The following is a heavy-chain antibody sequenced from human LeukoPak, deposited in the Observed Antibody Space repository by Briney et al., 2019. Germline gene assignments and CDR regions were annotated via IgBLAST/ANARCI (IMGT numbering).Heavy chain of an antibody. D-gene: IGHD1-26*01. CDR1: GFFFDDYG. CDR3: ARVAYMGATNKGAFDI. J-gene: IGHJ3*02. V-gene: IGHV3-20*04. CDR2: INSNGGNT. Sequence: GGSLRLSCAASGFFFDDYGMSWVRQAPGKGLEWVSRINSNGGNTDYADSVKGRFTISRDNAKNSLYLQMNSLRAEDTAVYYCARVAYMGATNKGAFDIWGQGTMVTVSS.